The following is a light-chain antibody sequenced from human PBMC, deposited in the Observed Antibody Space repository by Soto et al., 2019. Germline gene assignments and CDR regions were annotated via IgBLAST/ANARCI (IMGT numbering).Light chain of an antibody. CDR3: SSSAGRNNPVV. CDR1: SGDVGAYNS. V-gene: IGLV2-8*01. Sequence: QSVLTQPPSASGSPGQSVTISCTGTSGDVGAYNSVSWYQQHPGKVPKLMIYGVSTRPSGVPDRFSGSKSGNTASLTVSGLQAEDEADYYCSSSAGRNNPVVFGGGTQLTVL. J-gene: IGLJ2*01. CDR2: GVS.